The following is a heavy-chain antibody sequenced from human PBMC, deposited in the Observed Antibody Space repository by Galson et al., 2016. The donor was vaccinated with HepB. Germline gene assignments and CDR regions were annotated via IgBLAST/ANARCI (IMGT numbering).Heavy chain of an antibody. CDR3: ARSLPNPAVGRSGAFHL. Sequence: SETLSLTCTVSDDSLSVYYWNWIRQAPGKRLEWIGYIYHNGNTNYNPSLTGRVTMSVDASKSQFSLSLDSVTAADTAIYYCARSLPNPAVGRSGAFHLWGQGTMVTVSS. J-gene: IGHJ3*01. V-gene: IGHV4-59*01. CDR2: IYHNGNT. D-gene: IGHD1-26*01. CDR1: DDSLSVYY.